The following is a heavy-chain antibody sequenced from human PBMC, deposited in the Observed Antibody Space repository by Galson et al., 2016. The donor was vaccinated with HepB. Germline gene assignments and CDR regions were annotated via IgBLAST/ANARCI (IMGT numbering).Heavy chain of an antibody. CDR1: GFTFSSYA. CDR2: FSGSGGST. D-gene: IGHD1-14*01. Sequence: SLRLSCAASGFTFSSYAMSWARQAPGKGLEWVSAFSGSGGSTFYADSVKGRFTISRDNSKNTLYLQMNSLKAEDTAVYYCTKGFPEYDVFDIWGQGTLVTVSS. V-gene: IGHV3-23*01. J-gene: IGHJ3*02. CDR3: TKGFPEYDVFDI.